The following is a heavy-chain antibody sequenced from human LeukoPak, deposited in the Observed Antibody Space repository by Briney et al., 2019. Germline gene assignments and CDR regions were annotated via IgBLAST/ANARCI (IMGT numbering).Heavy chain of an antibody. V-gene: IGHV1-18*01. J-gene: IGHJ4*02. CDR3: ARDRARRYGEPPEAY. D-gene: IGHD1-26*01. Sequence: ASVKVSCKTSGYIFTNYGISWVRQAPGQGLEWMGWISAASGDTKYAQKVQGRATMTTDTYTTTAYIELRSLRSDDTAVYYCARDRARRYGEPPEAYWGQGTLVTVSS. CDR2: ISAASGDT. CDR1: GYIFTNYG.